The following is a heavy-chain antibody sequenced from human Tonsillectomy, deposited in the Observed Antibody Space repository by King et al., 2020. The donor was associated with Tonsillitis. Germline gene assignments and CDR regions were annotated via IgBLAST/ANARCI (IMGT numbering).Heavy chain of an antibody. Sequence: QVQLQESGPGLVKPSETLSLTCAVSGFSISTSYYWGWIRQPPGMGLEWIGTIYHSGTTYYNPSLQSRVTISMDTAKNQFSLKLNSATAADKAIYYCARGEVVWGQGTLVTVSS. V-gene: IGHV4-38-2*01. CDR3: ARGEVV. CDR1: GFSISTSYY. CDR2: IYHSGTT. D-gene: IGHD2-15*01. J-gene: IGHJ4*02.